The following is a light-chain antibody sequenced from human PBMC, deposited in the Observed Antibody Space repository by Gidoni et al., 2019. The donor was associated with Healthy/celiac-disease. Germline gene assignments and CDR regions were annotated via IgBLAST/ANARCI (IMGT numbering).Light chain of an antibody. CDR1: SLRSYY. Sequence: VALGQTVRITCQGDSLRSYYASWYQQKPGQAPVLVIYGKNNRPSGIPDRFSGSSSGNTASLTITGAQAEDEADYYCNSRDSSGNHLVFGGGTKLTV. V-gene: IGLV3-19*01. CDR2: GKN. CDR3: NSRDSSGNHLV. J-gene: IGLJ2*01.